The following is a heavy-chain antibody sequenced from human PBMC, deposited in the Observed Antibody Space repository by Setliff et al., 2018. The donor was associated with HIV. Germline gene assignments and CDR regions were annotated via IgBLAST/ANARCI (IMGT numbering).Heavy chain of an antibody. CDR2: INHSGRT. D-gene: IGHD2-2*03. V-gene: IGHV4-34*01. CDR1: GGSFSNYY. J-gene: IGHJ5*02. Sequence: SETLSLTCAVYGGSFSNYYWTWIRQPPGKGLEWLGEINHSGRTNYNPSLTSRVTISVPTSKNQFSLNLNSVTAADTATYYCARAKTIGSPALFLDPWGQGTPVTVSS. CDR3: ARAKTIGSPALFLDP.